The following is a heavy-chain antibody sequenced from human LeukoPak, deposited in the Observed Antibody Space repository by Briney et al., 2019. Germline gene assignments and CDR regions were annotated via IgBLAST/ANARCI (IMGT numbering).Heavy chain of an antibody. V-gene: IGHV3-7*01. CDR3: ARWKMELERNAFDF. Sequence: PGGSLRLSCAASGFTFRTYWMSWIRQAPGNEPEWVADINQDGSEEYYLQSVQGRFTVSRDNAQHAVFLQMTYPRADDTAVYYCARWKMELERNAFDFWGQGTVVTVSS. CDR2: INQDGSEE. D-gene: IGHD1-26*01. CDR1: GFTFRTYW. J-gene: IGHJ3*01.